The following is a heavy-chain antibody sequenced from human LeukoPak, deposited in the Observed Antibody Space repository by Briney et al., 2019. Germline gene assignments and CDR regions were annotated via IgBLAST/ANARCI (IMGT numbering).Heavy chain of an antibody. V-gene: IGHV3-23*01. J-gene: IGHJ4*02. CDR1: GFTFSSYA. CDR2: ISGSGGST. D-gene: IGHD6-13*01. Sequence: PGGSLRLSCAASGFTFSSYAMSWVRQAPGKGLEWDSAISGSGGSTYYADSVKGRFTISRDNSKNTLYLQMNSLRAEDTAVYYCAKTLSRWYSRVDSDYWGQGTLVTVSS. CDR3: AKTLSRWYSRVDSDY.